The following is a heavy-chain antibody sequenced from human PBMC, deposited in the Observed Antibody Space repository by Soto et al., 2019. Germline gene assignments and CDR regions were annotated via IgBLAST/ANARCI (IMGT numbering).Heavy chain of an antibody. CDR3: ARGAMATFDY. CDR2: FIAMLGTP. Sequence: SVKVSCKASGGTFGSQGIAWVRQAPGQGLEWMGGFIAMLGTPTYAKKVQGRATISADESLTSSYLELRSLGSEDTGVYFCARGAMATFDYCGQGTVVTVSS. J-gene: IGHJ4*02. V-gene: IGHV1-69*13. D-gene: IGHD5-18*01. CDR1: GGTFGSQG.